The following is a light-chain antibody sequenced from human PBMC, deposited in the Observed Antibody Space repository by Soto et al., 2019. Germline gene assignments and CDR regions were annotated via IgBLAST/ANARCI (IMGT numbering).Light chain of an antibody. V-gene: IGKV3-15*01. CDR1: QSVSSN. Sequence: ETVMTQSPATLSVSPGERATLSCRASQSVSSNLAWYQQKPGQAPRLLIYGASSRATGSPARFSGSGSGTAFTLTISNLQSEDFAVYYCQQYDNWPGTFGQGTKLEIK. J-gene: IGKJ2*01. CDR2: GAS. CDR3: QQYDNWPGT.